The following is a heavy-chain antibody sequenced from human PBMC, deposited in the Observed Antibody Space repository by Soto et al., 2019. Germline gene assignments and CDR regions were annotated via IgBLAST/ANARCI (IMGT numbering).Heavy chain of an antibody. CDR3: ARYSDYGPGLHYYYYYGMDV. V-gene: IGHV1-18*03. J-gene: IGHJ6*02. Sequence: ASVKVSCKASGYTFTSYGISWVRQAPGQGLEWMGWISAYNGNTNYAQKLQGRVTMTTGTSTSTAYMELRSLRSDDMAVYYCARYSDYGPGLHYYYYYGMDVWGQGTTVTVSS. CDR1: GYTFTSYG. D-gene: IGHD3-10*01. CDR2: ISAYNGNT.